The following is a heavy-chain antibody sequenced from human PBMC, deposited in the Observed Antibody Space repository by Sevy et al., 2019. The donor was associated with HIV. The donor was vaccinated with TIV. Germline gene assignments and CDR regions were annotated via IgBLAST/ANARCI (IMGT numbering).Heavy chain of an antibody. CDR2: INQSGST. V-gene: IGHV4-34*01. CDR3: ARGPYGSGSYNYYYGMDV. D-gene: IGHD3-10*01. CDR1: GGSFSGYY. J-gene: IGHJ6*02. Sequence: SETLSLTCAVYGGSFSGYYWSWIRQPPGKGLEWIGEINQSGSTNYNPSLKSRVTISVDTSKNQFSLKLSSVTASDTAVYYCARGPYGSGSYNYYYGMDVWGLGTTVTVSS.